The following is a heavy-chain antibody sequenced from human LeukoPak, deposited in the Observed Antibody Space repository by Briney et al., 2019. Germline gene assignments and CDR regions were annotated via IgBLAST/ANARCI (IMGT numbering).Heavy chain of an antibody. V-gene: IGHV1-46*01. Sequence: ASVKVSCKASGYTFTSYYMHWVRQAPGQGLEWMGIINPSGGGTSYAQKSQGRVTMTRDTSTSTVYMELSSLKSEDTAVYYCARSDGFPFDYWGQGTLVTVSS. CDR2: INPSGGGT. J-gene: IGHJ4*02. CDR1: GYTFTSYY. D-gene: IGHD2-2*03. CDR3: ARSDGFPFDY.